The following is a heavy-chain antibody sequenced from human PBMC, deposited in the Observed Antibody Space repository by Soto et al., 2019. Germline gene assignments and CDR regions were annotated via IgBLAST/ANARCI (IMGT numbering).Heavy chain of an antibody. J-gene: IGHJ4*02. Sequence: EVQLVESGGGLVQPGGSLKLSCAASGFTFRGSAMHWVRQASGKGLEWVGRIRSKGNTYATVYAASVKGRFTISRDDSKNTAYLQMNSLKTEDTAVYYCTRNYDLAVGNDYWGQGTLVTVSS. V-gene: IGHV3-73*02. CDR1: GFTFRGSA. CDR3: TRNYDLAVGNDY. D-gene: IGHD3-3*01. CDR2: IRSKGNTYAT.